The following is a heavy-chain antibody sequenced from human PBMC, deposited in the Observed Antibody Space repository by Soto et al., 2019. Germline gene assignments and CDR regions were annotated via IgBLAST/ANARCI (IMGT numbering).Heavy chain of an antibody. CDR3: ARLGNYYDSSGYFE. D-gene: IGHD3-22*01. Sequence: ASVKVSCKASGYTFTGYYMHWVRQAPGQGLEWMGWINPNSGGTNYAQKFQGRVTMTRDTSVSTAYMELSRLRSDDTAVYYCARLGNYYDSSGYFEWGHGTLATVSS. CDR2: INPNSGGT. V-gene: IGHV1-2*02. J-gene: IGHJ4*01. CDR1: GYTFTGYY.